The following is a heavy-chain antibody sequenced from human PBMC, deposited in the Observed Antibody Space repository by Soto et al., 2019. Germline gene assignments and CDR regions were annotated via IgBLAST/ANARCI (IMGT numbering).Heavy chain of an antibody. J-gene: IGHJ6*02. Sequence: ASVKVSCEASGYTFTGYYRHWVRQAPGQGLEWMGWINPNSGGTNYAQKFQGWVTMTRDTSISTAYMELSRLRSDDTAVYYCASDRGSSDYYGMDVLGQGTTVTAP. D-gene: IGHD2-15*01. CDR3: ASDRGSSDYYGMDV. CDR2: INPNSGGT. CDR1: GYTFTGYY. V-gene: IGHV1-2*04.